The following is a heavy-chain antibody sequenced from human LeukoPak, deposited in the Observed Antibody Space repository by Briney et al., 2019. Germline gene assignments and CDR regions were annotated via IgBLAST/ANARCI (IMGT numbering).Heavy chain of an antibody. Sequence: GASVKVSCKASGYTFTGYYMHWVRQAPGHRREGMGWINPNSSGTNYAQKFQGRVTMTRDTSISTAYMELSRLRSDDTAVYYCARIITIFGVAAGNVWGQGTLVTVSS. V-gene: IGHV1-2*02. J-gene: IGHJ4*02. CDR2: INPNSSGT. CDR3: ARIITIFGVAAGNV. CDR1: GYTFTGYY. D-gene: IGHD3-3*01.